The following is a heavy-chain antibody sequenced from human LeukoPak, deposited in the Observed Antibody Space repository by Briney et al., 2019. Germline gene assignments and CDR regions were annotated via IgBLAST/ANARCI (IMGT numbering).Heavy chain of an antibody. V-gene: IGHV3-23*01. CDR3: AKGDTAMVYYFDY. J-gene: IGHJ4*02. D-gene: IGHD5-18*01. CDR2: ISGSGGST. CDR1: GFTFSSYA. Sequence: GGSLRLSCAASGFTFSSYAMSWVRQAPGKGLEWVSAISGSGGSTYYADSVQVRFTISRDNSKNTLYLQMNSLRAKDTAVYYCAKGDTAMVYYFDYWGQGTLVTVSS.